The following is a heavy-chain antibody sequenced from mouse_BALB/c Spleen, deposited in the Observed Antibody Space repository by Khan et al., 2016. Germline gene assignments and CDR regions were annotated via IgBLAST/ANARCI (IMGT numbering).Heavy chain of an antibody. CDR1: GYTFTSYW. V-gene: IGHV1-7*01. CDR2: INPSTGYT. D-gene: IGHD1-1*01. J-gene: IGHJ2*01. Sequence: QVQLKQSGAELAKPGASVKMSCKASGYTFTSYWMHWVKQRPGQGLEWIGYINPSTGYTEYNQKFKDKATLTADKSSSTAYMQLSSLTSEDSAVYYCAYYGSSFDYWGQGTTLTVSS. CDR3: AYYGSSFDY.